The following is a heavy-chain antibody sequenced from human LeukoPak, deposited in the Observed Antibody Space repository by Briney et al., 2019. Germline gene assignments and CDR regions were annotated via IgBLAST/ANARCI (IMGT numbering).Heavy chain of an antibody. D-gene: IGHD2-15*01. Sequence: ASVKVSCKASGYTFTCYYMHWVRRAPGQGLEWMGWINPNSGGTNYAQKFQGRVTMTTDTSISTAYMELSRLRSDDTAVYYCARDPNPSGGSAFDIWGQGTMVTVSS. CDR1: GYTFTCYY. CDR2: INPNSGGT. CDR3: ARDPNPSGGSAFDI. V-gene: IGHV1-2*02. J-gene: IGHJ3*02.